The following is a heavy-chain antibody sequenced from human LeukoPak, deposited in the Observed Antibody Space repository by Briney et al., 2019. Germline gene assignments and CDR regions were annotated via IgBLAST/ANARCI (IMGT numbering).Heavy chain of an antibody. CDR1: GYTFTSYG. Sequence: ASVKVSCKASGYTFTSYGISWVRQAPGQGLEWMGIINPSGGSTSYAQKFQGRVTMTRDTSTSTVYMELSSLRSEDTAVYYCARNLRFLEWLIDYWGQGTLATVSS. CDR2: INPSGGST. V-gene: IGHV1-46*01. CDR3: ARNLRFLEWLIDY. D-gene: IGHD3-3*01. J-gene: IGHJ4*02.